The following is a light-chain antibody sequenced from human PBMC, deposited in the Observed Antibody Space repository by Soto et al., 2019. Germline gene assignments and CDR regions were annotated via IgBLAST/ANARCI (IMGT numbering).Light chain of an antibody. CDR1: QNVHSD. V-gene: IGKV3-15*01. CDR3: QQCTSWPPLT. Sequence: EIVMTQSPVTLSVSPEEGATLSCRASQNVHSDLAWYQHKPGQAPRLLIYGASTRSTGIPARFSGSGSGTEFTRVTRSLQSEHGAVYYGQQCTSWPPLTFGGGNKVEI. CDR2: GAS. J-gene: IGKJ4*01.